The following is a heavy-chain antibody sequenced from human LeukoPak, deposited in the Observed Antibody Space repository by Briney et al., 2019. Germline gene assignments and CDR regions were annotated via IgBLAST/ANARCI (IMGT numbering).Heavy chain of an antibody. CDR2: ISERGSST. Sequence: GGSLRLSCVVSGITLSNYGMSWVRQAPGKGLEWVSGISERGSSTNYADSVKGRFIISRDTSKNTVYLQMNSLRAEDTAIYYCAKTTTGYSSGRYPGWPVDYWGQGTLVTVSS. CDR1: GITLSNYG. J-gene: IGHJ4*02. D-gene: IGHD6-19*01. CDR3: AKTTTGYSSGRYPGWPVDY. V-gene: IGHV3-23*01.